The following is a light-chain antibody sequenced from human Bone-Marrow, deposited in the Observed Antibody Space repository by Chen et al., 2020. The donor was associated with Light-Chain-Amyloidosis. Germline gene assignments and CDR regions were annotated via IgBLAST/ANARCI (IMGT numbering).Light chain of an antibody. CDR2: DAS. CDR3: QQRSNWPPLT. CDR1: QSVSSY. V-gene: IGKV3-11*01. J-gene: IGKJ4*01. Sequence: VLTQPPATLSLSPGERATLSCRASQSVSSYLAWYQQKPGQAPRLLIYDASNRATGIPARFSGSGSVTDFTLTISSLEPEEFAVYYCQQRSNWPPLTFGGGTKVEI.